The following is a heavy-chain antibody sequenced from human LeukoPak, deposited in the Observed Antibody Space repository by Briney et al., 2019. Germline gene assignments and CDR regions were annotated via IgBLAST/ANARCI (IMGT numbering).Heavy chain of an antibody. D-gene: IGHD2-15*01. CDR3: ARDGSGSGDC. CDR2: ISSSSSNI. CDR1: GFNFNVYG. V-gene: IGHV3-21*01. Sequence: AGGSLRLSCVVSGFNFNVYGMNWVRQAPGKGLKWVSSISSSSSNIFYADSVKGRFAVSRDNAKNSLYLSMNSLRGEDTAVYYCARDGSGSGDCWGQGTLVTVSS. J-gene: IGHJ4*02.